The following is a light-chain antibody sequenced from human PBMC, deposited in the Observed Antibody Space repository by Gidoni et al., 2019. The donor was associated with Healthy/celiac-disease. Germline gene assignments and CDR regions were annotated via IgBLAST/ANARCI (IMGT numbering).Light chain of an antibody. CDR1: SSDVGSYNL. V-gene: IGLV2-23*01. CDR2: EGS. CDR3: CSYAGSSTVV. Sequence: QSALTQPASVSGSPGQSMPISCTGTSSDVGSYNLVSWYQQHPGKAPKIMIYEGSTRPSGVSNRFSGSKSGNTASLTISGLQAEDEADYYCCSYAGSSTVVFGGGTKLTVL. J-gene: IGLJ2*01.